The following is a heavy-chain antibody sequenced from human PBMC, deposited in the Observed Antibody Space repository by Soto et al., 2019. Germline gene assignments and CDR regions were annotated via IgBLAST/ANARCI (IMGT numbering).Heavy chain of an antibody. V-gene: IGHV1-69*01. CDR3: AVTNPWIVVVPRFFYCLGV. Sequence: TFSSYAISWVRQAPGQGLEWMGGIIPIFGTANYAQKFQGRVPIPADESTSTAYLALRTLGSQCTSVYYCAVTNPWIVVVPRFFYCLGVPGQGTTFTFPS. CDR1: TFSSYA. D-gene: IGHD2-2*01. J-gene: IGHJ6*02. CDR2: IIPIFGTA.